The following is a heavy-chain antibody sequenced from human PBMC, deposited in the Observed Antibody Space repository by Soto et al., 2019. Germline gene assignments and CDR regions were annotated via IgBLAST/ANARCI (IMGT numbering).Heavy chain of an antibody. CDR3: AKLGSSTWSPHYYFDY. J-gene: IGHJ4*02. Sequence: PGGSLRLSCAASGFTFDNYALGWVRQAPGKGLEWVSAITGSGRDTYYIDSVKGRFTISRDNSKNTLYLQMNSLRAEDTAIYYCAKLGSSTWSPHYYFDYWGQGTLVTVSS. CDR2: ITGSGRDT. D-gene: IGHD2-2*01. CDR1: GFTFDNYA. V-gene: IGHV3-23*01.